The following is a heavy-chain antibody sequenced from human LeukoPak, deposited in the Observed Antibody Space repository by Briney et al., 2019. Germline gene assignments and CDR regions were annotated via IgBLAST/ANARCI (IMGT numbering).Heavy chain of an antibody. J-gene: IGHJ4*02. Sequence: GGSLRLSCAASGITFSSYAMSWVRQAPGKGLEWVSAISGSGGSTYYADSVKGRFTISRDNSKSTLYLQMNSLRAEDTAVYYCAKARDYYDSSGYYLAYYFDYWGQGTLVTVSS. CDR1: GITFSSYA. V-gene: IGHV3-23*01. D-gene: IGHD3-22*01. CDR3: AKARDYYDSSGYYLAYYFDY. CDR2: ISGSGGST.